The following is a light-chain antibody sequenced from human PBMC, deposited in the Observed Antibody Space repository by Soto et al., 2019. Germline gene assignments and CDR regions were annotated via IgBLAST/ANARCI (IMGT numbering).Light chain of an antibody. CDR1: SNDVGAYKY. J-gene: IGLJ2*01. V-gene: IGLV2-11*01. CDR2: DVS. Sequence: QSALTQPRSVSGSPGQSVTISCTGTSNDVGAYKYVSWYQHHPGKAPKFIIYDVSKRPSGVPDRFSGSKSGSTASLTISGLQAEDEADYYCCSNAGGNIMVFGGGTKVTVL. CDR3: CSNAGGNIMV.